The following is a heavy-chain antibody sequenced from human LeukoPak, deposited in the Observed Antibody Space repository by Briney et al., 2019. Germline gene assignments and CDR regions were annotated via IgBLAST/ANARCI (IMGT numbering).Heavy chain of an antibody. V-gene: IGHV3-48*04. CDR1: GFTLSSYS. J-gene: IGHJ2*01. Sequence: GGSLRLSCAASGFTLSSYSMNWVRQAPGKGLEWVSSISSSTSTIYYADSVKGRFTISRDNARNSLYLQMNSLRAEDTAVYYCARGGSVAAADYWYFDLWGRGTLVTVSS. CDR3: ARGGSVAAADYWYFDL. CDR2: ISSSTSTI. D-gene: IGHD6-13*01.